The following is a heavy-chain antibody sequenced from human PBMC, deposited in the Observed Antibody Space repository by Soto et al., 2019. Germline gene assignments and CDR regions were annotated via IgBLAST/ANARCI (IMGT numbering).Heavy chain of an antibody. CDR1: GYSFTSYA. Sequence: ASVKVSSKASGYSFTSYALHSLRQAPGQRLEWMGWINAGNGNTKYSQKFQGRVTITRDTSASTAYMELSSLRSEDTAVYYCARGYTLPFDTWGQGTLVTV. D-gene: IGHD1-26*01. CDR3: ARGYTLPFDT. J-gene: IGHJ5*02. CDR2: INAGNGNT. V-gene: IGHV1-3*01.